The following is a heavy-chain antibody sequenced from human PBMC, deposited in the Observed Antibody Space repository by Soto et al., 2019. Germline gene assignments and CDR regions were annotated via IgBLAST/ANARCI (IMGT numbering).Heavy chain of an antibody. D-gene: IGHD1-26*01. CDR2: ISGSGGST. CDR3: AKGSGSYYYYYGMDV. CDR1: GFTFSSYA. Sequence: GGSLRLSCAASGFTFSSYAMSWVRQAPGKGLEWVSAISGSGGSTYYADSVKGRFTISRDSSKNTLYLQMNSLRAEDTAVYYCAKGSGSYYYYYGMDVWGQGTTVTVSS. V-gene: IGHV3-23*01. J-gene: IGHJ6*02.